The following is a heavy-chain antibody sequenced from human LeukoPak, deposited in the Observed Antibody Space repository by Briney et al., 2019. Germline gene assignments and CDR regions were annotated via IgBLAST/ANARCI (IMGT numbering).Heavy chain of an antibody. CDR1: GFTFSDYW. CDR3: TRASGLYRHFDS. Sequence: GGSLRLSCTASGFTFSDYWMSWVRQAPGKRLECVASIKKDGSDIRYADSVKGRFTLSRDNAKNSLYLQMSALRAEDTAAYFRTRASGLYRHFDSWGLETLVTVSP. CDR2: IKKDGSDI. V-gene: IGHV3-7*04. J-gene: IGHJ4*03. D-gene: IGHD1-26*01.